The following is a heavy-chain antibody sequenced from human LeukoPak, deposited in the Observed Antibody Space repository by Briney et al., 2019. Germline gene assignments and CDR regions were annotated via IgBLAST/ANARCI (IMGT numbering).Heavy chain of an antibody. J-gene: IGHJ3*02. V-gene: IGHV1-2*02. CDR2: INPNSGGT. D-gene: IGHD2-21*02. CDR1: GYTFTSYY. CDR3: ASLALYGGNSRMDAFDI. Sequence: ASVKVSCKASGYTFTSYYMHWVRQAPGQGLEWMGWINPNSGGTNYAQKFQGRVTMTRDTSISTAYMELSRLRSDDTAVYYCASLALYGGNSRMDAFDIWGQGTMVTVSS.